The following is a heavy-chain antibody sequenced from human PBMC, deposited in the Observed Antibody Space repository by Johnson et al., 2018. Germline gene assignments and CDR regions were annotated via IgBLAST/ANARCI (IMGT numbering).Heavy chain of an antibody. V-gene: IGHV4-59*01. Sequence: VQLQESGPGLVKXSETLCLTCAVAGASISSYYWSWIRQPPGKGLEWIGYIHDIGSINYTPSLKSRVTMSIDTSKNQLSLKLSSVTAADTAVYYCARYYDILTGLYYMDVWGKGTTVTVSS. CDR3: ARYYDILTGLYYMDV. CDR2: IHDIGSI. D-gene: IGHD3-9*01. J-gene: IGHJ6*03. CDR1: GASISSYY.